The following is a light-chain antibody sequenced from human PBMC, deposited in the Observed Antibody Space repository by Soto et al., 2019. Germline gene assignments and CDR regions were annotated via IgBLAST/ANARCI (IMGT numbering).Light chain of an antibody. Sequence: DIQMTQSPSSLSSSVGDRVTITCRASQSISTNLNWYQQKPGKAPNLLIYAAFSLQSGVSSRFSGSRSGTDFTLTISSLQPEDFATYYCQQGFSTPITFGQGTRLAIK. CDR3: QQGFSTPIT. CDR1: QSISTN. CDR2: AAF. V-gene: IGKV1-39*01. J-gene: IGKJ5*01.